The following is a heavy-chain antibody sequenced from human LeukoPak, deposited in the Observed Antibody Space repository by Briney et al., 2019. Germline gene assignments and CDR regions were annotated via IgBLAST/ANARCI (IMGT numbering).Heavy chain of an antibody. Sequence: GGSLRLPCAPSGFIFSSYEMNWVRQAPGKGLEWVSYISSGGSTIYYADSVKGRFTISRDNAKNSLYLQMNSLRAEDTAVYYCARDCYSCHGMDVWGQGTTVTVSS. V-gene: IGHV3-48*03. CDR2: ISSGGSTI. CDR3: ARDCYSCHGMDV. CDR1: GFIFSSYE. J-gene: IGHJ6*02.